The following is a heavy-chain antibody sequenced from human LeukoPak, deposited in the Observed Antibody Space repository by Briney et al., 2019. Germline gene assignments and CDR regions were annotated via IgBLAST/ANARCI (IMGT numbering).Heavy chain of an antibody. Sequence: PGRSLRLSCAASGFTFSSYAMHWVRQAPGKGLEWVTFIRYDGTTTYYADSVKGRFTVSRDNSKNTVYLQMSSLKAEDTAIYYCAKEIFCTQTTCQGNDAFHIWGQGTVVTVSS. CDR1: GFTFSSYA. D-gene: IGHD3-9*01. CDR2: IRYDGTTT. J-gene: IGHJ3*02. V-gene: IGHV3-30*04. CDR3: AKEIFCTQTTCQGNDAFHI.